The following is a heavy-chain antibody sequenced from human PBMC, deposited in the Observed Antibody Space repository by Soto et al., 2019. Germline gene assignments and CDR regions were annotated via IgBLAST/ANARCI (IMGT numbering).Heavy chain of an antibody. CDR3: ARALDIVVVVAATPGPRMDV. CDR2: IIPIFGTA. CDR1: GGTFSSYA. D-gene: IGHD2-15*01. J-gene: IGHJ6*02. V-gene: IGHV1-69*13. Sequence: SVKVSCKASGGTFSSYAISWVRQAPGQGLEWTGGIIPIFGTANYAQKFQGRVTITADESTSTAYMELSSLRSEDTAVYYCARALDIVVVVAATPGPRMDVWGQGTTVTVSS.